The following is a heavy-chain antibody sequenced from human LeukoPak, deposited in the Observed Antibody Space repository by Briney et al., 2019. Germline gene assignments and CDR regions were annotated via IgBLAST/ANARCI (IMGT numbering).Heavy chain of an antibody. J-gene: IGHJ4*02. CDR1: GFTFSSYA. V-gene: IGHV3-23*01. CDR2: ISGSGGST. CDR3: ARDLLY. Sequence: GGSLRLSCAASGFTFSSYAMSWVRQAPGKGLEWVSGISGSGGSTYYADSVKGRFTVSRDNSKSTLYLQVNSLTADDTAVYYCARDLLYWGQGTLVTVSS.